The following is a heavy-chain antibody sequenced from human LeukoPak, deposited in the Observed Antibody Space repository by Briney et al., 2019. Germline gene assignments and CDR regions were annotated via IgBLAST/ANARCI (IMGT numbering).Heavy chain of an antibody. CDR3: ARGEARARFLEWLSTDY. V-gene: IGHV1-2*02. CDR1: GYTFTGYY. D-gene: IGHD3-3*01. J-gene: IGHJ4*02. CDR2: INPNSGGT. Sequence: GASVKVSCKASGYTFTGYYMHWVRQAPGQGLEWMGWINPNSGGTNYAQKFQDRVTMTRDTPISTAYMELSRLRSDDTAVYYCARGEARARFLEWLSTDYWGQGTLVTVSS.